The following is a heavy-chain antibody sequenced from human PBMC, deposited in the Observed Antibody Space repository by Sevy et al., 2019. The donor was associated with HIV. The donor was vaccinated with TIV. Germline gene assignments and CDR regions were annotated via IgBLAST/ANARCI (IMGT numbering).Heavy chain of an antibody. CDR2: ISSSSSTI. D-gene: IGHD4-17*01. Sequence: GGSLRLSCAASGFTFSSYSMNWVRQAPGKGLEWVSYISSSSSTIYYADSVKGRFTNSRDNAKNSLYLQMNSLRDEDTAVYDCAREEHDYGDYGGAFDIWGQGTMVTVSS. CDR3: AREEHDYGDYGGAFDI. V-gene: IGHV3-48*02. J-gene: IGHJ3*02. CDR1: GFTFSSYS.